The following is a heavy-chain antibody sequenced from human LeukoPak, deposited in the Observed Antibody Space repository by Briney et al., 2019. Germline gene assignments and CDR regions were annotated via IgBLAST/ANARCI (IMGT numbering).Heavy chain of an antibody. J-gene: IGHJ4*02. D-gene: IGHD6-13*01. V-gene: IGHV3-23*01. CDR3: AKQASSHLEAYFDY. CDR2: ISHSGGST. Sequence: GGSLRLYCAASGFPFSSYAMSWVRQAPGKGLEWVSAISHSGGSTYYADSVKGRFTVSRDNSKNTLYLQMNSQRAEDTAVYYCAKQASSHLEAYFDYWGQGTLVTVSS. CDR1: GFPFSSYA.